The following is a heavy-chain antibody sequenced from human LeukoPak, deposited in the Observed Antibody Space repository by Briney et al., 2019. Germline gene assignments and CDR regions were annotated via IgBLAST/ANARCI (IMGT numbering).Heavy chain of an antibody. V-gene: IGHV3-11*01. D-gene: IGHD7-27*01. J-gene: IGHJ6*02. CDR1: GFTFSDYY. CDR3: ARDANWGYYYYYGMDV. Sequence: GGSLRLSCAASGFTFSDYYMSWIRQAPGKGLEWVSYISSSGSTIYYADSVKGRLTISRDNAKNSLYLQMNSLRAEDTAVYYCARDANWGYYYYYGMDVWGQGTTVTVSS. CDR2: ISSSGSTI.